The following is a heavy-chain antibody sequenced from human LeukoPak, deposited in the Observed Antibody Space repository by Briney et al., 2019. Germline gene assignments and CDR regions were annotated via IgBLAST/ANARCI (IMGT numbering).Heavy chain of an antibody. V-gene: IGHV1-18*01. J-gene: IGHJ4*02. D-gene: IGHD6-19*01. CDR3: ARGGSGWYLDL. CDR1: GHTFTSYD. CDR2: ISAYNGNT. Sequence: ASVKASCKASGHTFTSYDISCVLQAPGQGLEWMGWISAYNGNTNYAQKLQGRVTMTTDTSTSTAYMELRSLRSDDTAVYYCARGGSGWYLDLWGQGTLVTVSS.